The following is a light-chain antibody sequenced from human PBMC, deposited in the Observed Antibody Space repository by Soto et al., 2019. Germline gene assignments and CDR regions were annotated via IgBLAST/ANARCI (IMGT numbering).Light chain of an antibody. CDR2: EVS. CDR3: SSYTSSSNYV. Sequence: QSVLTQPASVPGSPGQSITISCTGTSSDVGGYNYVSWYQQHPGKAPKLMIYEVSNRPSGVSNRFSGSKSGDTASLTISGLQAEDEADYYCSSYTSSSNYVFGTGTKVTV. V-gene: IGLV2-14*01. J-gene: IGLJ1*01. CDR1: SSDVGGYNY.